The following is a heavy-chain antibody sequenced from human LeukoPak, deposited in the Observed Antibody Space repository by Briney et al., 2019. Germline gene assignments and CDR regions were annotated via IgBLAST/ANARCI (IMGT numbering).Heavy chain of an antibody. CDR2: SNATGGST. D-gene: IGHD3-10*01. J-gene: IGHJ4*02. Sequence: SLRLSCSAAGVSLSSYAMSTVRHAPGQELERVSASNATGGSTYYAEPEQCRYTNPRDNSQNTLNLQMNSRISQPTAGYYFATTVLLWFGETIGDYWGQGTLVTVSS. CDR1: GVSLSSYA. V-gene: IGHV3-23*01. CDR3: ATTVLLWFGETIGDY.